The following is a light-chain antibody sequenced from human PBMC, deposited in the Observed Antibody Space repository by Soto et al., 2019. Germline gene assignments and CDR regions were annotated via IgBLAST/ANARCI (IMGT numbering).Light chain of an antibody. J-gene: IGLJ1*01. V-gene: IGLV2-11*01. CDR1: SSDVGGDYY. CDR3: CSYAGRYTYV. CDR2: DVN. Sequence: QSALTQPRSVSGSPGQSVTISCTGTSSDVGGDYYVSWYQQHPGKAPKLMIYDVNKRPSGVPDRFSGSKSGNTASLTISGLQAEDEADFYCCSYAGRYTYVFGTGTKLTVL.